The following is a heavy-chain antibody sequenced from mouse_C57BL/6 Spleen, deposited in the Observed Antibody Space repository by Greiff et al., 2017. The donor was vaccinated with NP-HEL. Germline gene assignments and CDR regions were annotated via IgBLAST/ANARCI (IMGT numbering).Heavy chain of an antibody. V-gene: IGHV3-6*01. CDR3: ARGWDGYFDY. J-gene: IGHJ2*01. Sequence: EVQVVESGPGLVKPSQSLSLTCSVTGYSITSGYYWNWIRQFPGNKLEWMGYISYDGSNNYNPSLKHRISITRDTSKNQFFLKLNSVTTEDTATYYCARGWDGYFDYWGQGTTLTVSS. D-gene: IGHD4-1*01. CDR2: ISYDGSN. CDR1: GYSITSGYY.